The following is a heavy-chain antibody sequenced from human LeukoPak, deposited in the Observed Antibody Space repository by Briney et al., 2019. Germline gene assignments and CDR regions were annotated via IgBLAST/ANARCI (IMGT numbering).Heavy chain of an antibody. D-gene: IGHD6-19*01. CDR3: ARDSSSGWYHGFDY. Sequence: ASVKVSCKASGYTFTGYYMHWVRQAPGQGLEWMGWINPNSGGTNYAQKFQGRVTMTRDTSISTAYMELSRLRSDDTAVYYCARDSSSGWYHGFDYWGQGTLVTVSS. J-gene: IGHJ4*02. V-gene: IGHV1-2*02. CDR2: INPNSGGT. CDR1: GYTFTGYY.